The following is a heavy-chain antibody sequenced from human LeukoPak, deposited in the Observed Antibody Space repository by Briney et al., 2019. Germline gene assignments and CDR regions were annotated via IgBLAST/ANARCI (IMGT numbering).Heavy chain of an antibody. CDR2: IYYSGST. CDR3: ARIYSRNAFDI. Sequence: PSETLSLTCTVSGGSISSYYWNWIRQPPGKGLEWIGYIYYSGSTNYNPSLKSRVTISVDTSKNQFSLKLSSVTAADTAVYYCARIYSRNAFDIWGQGTMVTVSS. D-gene: IGHD1-1*01. J-gene: IGHJ3*02. CDR1: GGSISSYY. V-gene: IGHV4-59*01.